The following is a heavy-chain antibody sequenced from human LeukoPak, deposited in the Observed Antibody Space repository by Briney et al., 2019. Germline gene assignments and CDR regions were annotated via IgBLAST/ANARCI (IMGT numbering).Heavy chain of an antibody. CDR1: GYTFTSYY. Sequence: GASVKVSCKASGYTFTSYYMHWVRQAPGQGLEWMGIINPSGGSTSYAQKFQGRVTMTTDTSTSTAYMELRSLRSDDTAVYYCARGGLGYLAVAVHFDYWGQGTLVTVSS. V-gene: IGHV1-46*01. CDR3: ARGGLGYLAVAVHFDY. D-gene: IGHD6-19*01. J-gene: IGHJ4*02. CDR2: INPSGGST.